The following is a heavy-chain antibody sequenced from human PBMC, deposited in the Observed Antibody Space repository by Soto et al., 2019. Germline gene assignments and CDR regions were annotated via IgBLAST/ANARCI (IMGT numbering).Heavy chain of an antibody. J-gene: IGHJ5*02. CDR3: TKEHSNYPDNWFDP. CDR1: GFTFSSYA. V-gene: IGHV3-23*01. Sequence: GGSLRLSCAAPGFTFSSYAMSWVRQAPGTGLEWVSAIDGGGTKTYYADSVKGRFTISRDNSMNTLYLQMDSLRAEDTAIYYCTKEHSNYPDNWFDPWGQGTRVTVSS. CDR2: IDGGGTKT. D-gene: IGHD4-4*01.